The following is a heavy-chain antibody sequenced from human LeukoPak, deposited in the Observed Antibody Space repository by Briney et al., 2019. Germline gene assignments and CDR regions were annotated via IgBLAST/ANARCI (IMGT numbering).Heavy chain of an antibody. CDR3: ARVEEDIVVVPAASVDY. CDR1: GFTFSTYW. J-gene: IGHJ4*02. D-gene: IGHD2-2*01. V-gene: IGHV3-7*01. CDR2: IKQDGSEK. Sequence: GGSLRLSCAASGFTFSTYWMSWVRQAPGKGLEWVANIKQDGSEKYYVDSVKGRFTISRDNAKNSLYLQMNSLRAEDTAVYYCARVEEDIVVVPAASVDYWGQGTLVTVSS.